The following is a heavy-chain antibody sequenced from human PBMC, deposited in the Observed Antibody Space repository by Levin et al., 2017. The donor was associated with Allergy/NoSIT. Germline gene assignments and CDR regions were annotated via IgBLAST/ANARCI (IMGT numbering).Heavy chain of an antibody. V-gene: IGHV3-33*01. Sequence: GGSLRLSCAASGFTFSSYGMHWVRQAPGKGLEWVAVIRYDGCNKYYADSVKGRFTISRDNSKNTLYLHMNSLRSEDTVVYYCARDQFIAAYSSGWPAGRDGMDVWGQGTTVTVSS. CDR1: GFTFSSYG. CDR2: IRYDGCNK. J-gene: IGHJ6*02. CDR3: ARDQFIAAYSSGWPAGRDGMDV. D-gene: IGHD6-19*01.